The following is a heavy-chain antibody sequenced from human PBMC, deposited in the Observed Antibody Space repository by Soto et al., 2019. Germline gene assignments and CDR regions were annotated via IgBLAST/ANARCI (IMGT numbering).Heavy chain of an antibody. CDR2: LSGGGDTT. CDR1: GFTFNNYA. Sequence: EVQLLESGGGLVQPGGSLRLSCAASGFTFNNYAMTWVRQAPGKGLEWVSDLSGGGDTTSYADSVKGRFTVSRDGSKNTLYLKMSSLRAEDTALYYCAKGRGGSGSLTPRVDFWGQGTLVTVSS. J-gene: IGHJ4*02. V-gene: IGHV3-23*01. CDR3: AKGRGGSGSLTPRVDF. D-gene: IGHD3-10*01.